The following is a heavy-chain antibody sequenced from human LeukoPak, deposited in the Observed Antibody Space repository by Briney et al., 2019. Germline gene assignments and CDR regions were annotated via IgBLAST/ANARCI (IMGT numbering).Heavy chain of an antibody. Sequence: PGRSLRLSCAASGFTFSSYGMHWVRQAPGKGLKWVSYISSSGSTIYYADSVKGRFTISRDNAKNSLYLQMNSLRAEDTAVYYCATGTAPDDYWGQGTLVTVSS. CDR1: GFTFSSYG. J-gene: IGHJ4*02. CDR3: ATGTAPDDY. V-gene: IGHV3-48*04. CDR2: ISSSGSTI. D-gene: IGHD1-1*01.